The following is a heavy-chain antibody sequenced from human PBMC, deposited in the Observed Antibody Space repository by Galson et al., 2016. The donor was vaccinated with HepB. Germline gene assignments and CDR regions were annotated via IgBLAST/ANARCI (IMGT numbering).Heavy chain of an antibody. CDR2: VFHVGTT. V-gene: IGHV4/OR15-8*02. D-gene: IGHD6-19*01. CDR3: VRGYGSDRAHFDS. CDR1: GDSVSSPYW. Sequence: ETLSLTCVVSGDSVSSPYWWTWVRQTPGRGLEWIGEVFHVGTTKYNPSFESRVSLSIDKSRNQFDLTLTSVTAADTAGHFCVRGYGSDRAHFDSWGHGTLVTDSS. J-gene: IGHJ4*01.